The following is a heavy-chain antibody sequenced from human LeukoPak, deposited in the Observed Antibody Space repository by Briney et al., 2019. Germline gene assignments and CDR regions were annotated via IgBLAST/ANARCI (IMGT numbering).Heavy chain of an antibody. CDR3: ARESIVDDAFDI. D-gene: IGHD2-15*01. CDR1: GYTFTSYY. Sequence: ASVKVSCKASGYTFTSYYMHWVRQAPGQGLEWMGIINPSGGSTSCAQKFQGRVTMTRDTSTSTVYMELSSLRSEDTAVYYCARESIVDDAFDIWGQGTMVTVSS. CDR2: INPSGGST. J-gene: IGHJ3*02. V-gene: IGHV1-46*01.